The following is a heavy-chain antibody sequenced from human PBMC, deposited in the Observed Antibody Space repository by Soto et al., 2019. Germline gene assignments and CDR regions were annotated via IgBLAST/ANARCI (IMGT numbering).Heavy chain of an antibody. CDR3: AADPGYSYGYSGRDY. CDR2: IVVGSGNT. CDR1: GFTFTSSA. V-gene: IGHV1-58*01. Sequence: AASVKVSCKASGFTFTSSAVQWVRQARGQRLEWIGWIVVGSGNTNYAQKFQERVTITRDMSTSTAYMELSSLRSEDTAVYYCAADPGYSYGYSGRDYWGQGTLVTVSS. D-gene: IGHD5-18*01. J-gene: IGHJ4*02.